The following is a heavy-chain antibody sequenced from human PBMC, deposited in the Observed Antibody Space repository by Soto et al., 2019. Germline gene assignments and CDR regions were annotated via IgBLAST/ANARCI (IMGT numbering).Heavy chain of an antibody. CDR3: ARDKDPLQLGGNYHYILDF. J-gene: IGHJ6*02. V-gene: IGHV1-8*01. Sequence: AELTFDAPRLTCTRKDISWAHQATNKGLEWMGWMNPNSGNTGYAQKFQGRVTITADESTSTAYMELSGLRSDDTAVYYCARDKDPLQLGGNYHYILDFWGQGTTVIVFS. CDR2: MNPNSGNT. CDR1: RLTCTRKD. D-gene: IGHD1-7*01.